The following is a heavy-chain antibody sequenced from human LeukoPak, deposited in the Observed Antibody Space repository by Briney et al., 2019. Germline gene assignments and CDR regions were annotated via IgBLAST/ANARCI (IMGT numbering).Heavy chain of an antibody. CDR1: GFTSSDYY. D-gene: IGHD3-10*01. J-gene: IGHJ4*02. CDR2: ISSSGSTI. Sequence: PGGSLRLSCAASGFTSSDYYMSWIRQAPGKGLEWVSYISSSGSTIYYADSVKGRFTISRDNAKNSLYLQMNSLRAEDTAVYYCARDPRHYGSGSYYRGFDYWGQGTLVTVSS. CDR3: ARDPRHYGSGSYYRGFDY. V-gene: IGHV3-11*04.